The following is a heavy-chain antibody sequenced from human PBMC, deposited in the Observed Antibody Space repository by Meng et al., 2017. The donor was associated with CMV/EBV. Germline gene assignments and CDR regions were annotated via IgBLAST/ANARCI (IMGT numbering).Heavy chain of an antibody. V-gene: IGHV3-48*03. J-gene: IGHJ3*02. Sequence: GESLKISCSSSTFTLSNHDMNWVRQAPGKGLEWLSHINRGDSVIAYADSVRGRFTISRDNAKNSLYLQMNSLRAEDTAVYYCARGNNYDFWSGDAFDIWGQGTMVTVSS. CDR2: INRGDSVI. CDR3: ARGNNYDFWSGDAFDI. CDR1: TFTLSNHD. D-gene: IGHD3-3*01.